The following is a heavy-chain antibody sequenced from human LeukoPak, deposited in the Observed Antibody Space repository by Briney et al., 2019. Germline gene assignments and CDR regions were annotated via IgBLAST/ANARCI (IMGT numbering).Heavy chain of an antibody. CDR2: IYKIGNT. CDR3: AGRGQRYFRD. J-gene: IGHJ1*01. V-gene: IGHV4-59*08. Sequence: PETLSLICSVSGGSISTAYWSWIRQSPEKGLEWIGYIYKIGNTDYNPSLKSRVTISLDTSKNQLSLSLKSVTAADTAVYYCAGRGQRYFRDWGQGTLVTVSS. D-gene: IGHD3-9*01. CDR1: GGSISTAY.